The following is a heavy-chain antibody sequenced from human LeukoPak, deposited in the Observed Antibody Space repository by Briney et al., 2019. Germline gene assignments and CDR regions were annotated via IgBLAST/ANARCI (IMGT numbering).Heavy chain of an antibody. CDR3: ASDRDYYDSSGYLFDY. Sequence: GGSLRPSCAASGFTFSSYWMSWVRQAPGKGLEWVANIKQDGSEKYYVDSVKGRFTISRDNAKNSLYLRMNSLRAEDTAVYYCASDRDYYDSSGYLFDYWGQGTLVTFSS. CDR2: IKQDGSEK. D-gene: IGHD3-22*01. CDR1: GFTFSSYW. V-gene: IGHV3-7*01. J-gene: IGHJ4*02.